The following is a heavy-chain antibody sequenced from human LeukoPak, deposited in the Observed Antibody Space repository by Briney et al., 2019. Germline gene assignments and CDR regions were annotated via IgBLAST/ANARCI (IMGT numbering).Heavy chain of an antibody. CDR1: GFTVTDYY. V-gene: IGHV3-53*01. D-gene: IGHD3-9*01. CDR3: ARNSDILTESYGAFDM. J-gene: IGHJ3*02. Sequence: GGSLRLSCALSGFTVTDYYMSWVRQAPGKGLEWVSVVYMAGSTYYAHSVRGRFTVYRDTSKNTVYLQMNSLRVEDTAVYYCARNSDILTESYGAFDMWGQGTMVTVSS. CDR2: VYMAGST.